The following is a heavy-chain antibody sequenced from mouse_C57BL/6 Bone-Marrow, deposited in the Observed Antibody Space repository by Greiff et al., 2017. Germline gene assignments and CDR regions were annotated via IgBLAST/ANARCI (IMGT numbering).Heavy chain of an antibody. CDR1: GFTFSSYT. V-gene: IGHV5-9*01. CDR3: ARRHYYGTLFAY. D-gene: IGHD1-1*01. CDR2: ISGGGGNT. Sequence: EVKVVESGGGLVKPGGSLKLSCAASGFTFSSYTMSWVRQTPEKRLEWVATISGGGGNTYYPDSVKGRFTISRDNAKNTLYLQMSSLRSEDTALDYGARRHYYGTLFAYWGQGTLVTVSA. J-gene: IGHJ3*01.